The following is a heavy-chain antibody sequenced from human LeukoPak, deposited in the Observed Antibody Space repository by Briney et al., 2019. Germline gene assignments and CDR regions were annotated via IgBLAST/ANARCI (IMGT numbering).Heavy chain of an antibody. CDR2: IYHSGST. CDR1: GGSISSGGYS. CDR3: ARVAEDLTAFDI. V-gene: IGHV4-30-2*01. J-gene: IGHJ3*02. D-gene: IGHD2-15*01. Sequence: SETLSLTCAVSGGSISSGGYSWSWIRQPPGKGLEWIGYIYHSGSTYYNPSLKSRVTISVDRSKNQFSLKLSSVTAADTAVYYCARVAEDLTAFDIWGQGTMVTVSS.